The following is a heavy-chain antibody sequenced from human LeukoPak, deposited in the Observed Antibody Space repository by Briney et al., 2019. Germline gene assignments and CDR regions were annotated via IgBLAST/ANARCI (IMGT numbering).Heavy chain of an antibody. J-gene: IGHJ4*02. V-gene: IGHV3-74*01. Sequence: PGGSLRLSCAASGFTFSSYWMHWVRQAPGKGLVWVSRINTDGSSTSYADSVRGRFTISRDNAKNTLYLQMNSLRAEDTAVYYCARGGVVPAAPWGYWGQGTLVTVSS. D-gene: IGHD2-2*01. CDR3: ARGGVVPAAPWGY. CDR2: INTDGSST. CDR1: GFTFSSYW.